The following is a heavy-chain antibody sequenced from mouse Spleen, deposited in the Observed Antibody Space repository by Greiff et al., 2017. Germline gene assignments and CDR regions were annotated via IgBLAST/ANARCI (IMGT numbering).Heavy chain of an antibody. CDR3: AREEGFPNYFDY. V-gene: IGHV1-4*01. J-gene: IGHJ2*01. CDR1: GYTFTSYT. Sequence: QVQLQQSGAELARPGASVKMSCKASGYTFTSYTMHWVKQRPGQGLEWIGYINPSSGYTKYNQKFKDKATLTADKSSSTAYMQLSSLTSEDSAVYYCAREEGFPNYFDYWGQGTTLTVSS. CDR2: INPSSGYT.